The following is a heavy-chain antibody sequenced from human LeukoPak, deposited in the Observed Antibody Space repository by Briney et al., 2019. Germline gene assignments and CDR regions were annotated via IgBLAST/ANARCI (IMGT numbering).Heavy chain of an antibody. CDR1: GFTFSSHA. D-gene: IGHD3/OR15-3a*01. J-gene: IGHJ6*02. CDR2: ISGSGGYT. CDR3: AKARGLYYYYGMDV. Sequence: PGGSLRLSCAASGFTFSSHAMSWVRQAPGKGLEWVSGISGSGGYTYYADSVKGRFTISRDNSKNTLHLQMNSLRADDTAVYYCAKARGLYYYYGMDVWGQGTTVTVSS. V-gene: IGHV3-23*01.